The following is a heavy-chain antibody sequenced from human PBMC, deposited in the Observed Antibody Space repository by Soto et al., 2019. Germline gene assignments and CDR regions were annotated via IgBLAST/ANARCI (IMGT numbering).Heavy chain of an antibody. CDR2: IYYSGTT. CDR3: AGQALYCYHGGDYSWFDY. CDR1: GGSISSTNYY. Sequence: QLQLQESGPGLVKPSETLSLTCTVSGGSISSTNYYWGWIRQPPGKGLEWIGTIYYSGTTYYNPSLKSGVSRCVGTAKNQFSRKLESGTAGGTGVYCWAGQALYCYHGGDYSWFDYWGQGTLVTVSS. V-gene: IGHV4-39*01. J-gene: IGHJ4*02. D-gene: IGHD2-21*01.